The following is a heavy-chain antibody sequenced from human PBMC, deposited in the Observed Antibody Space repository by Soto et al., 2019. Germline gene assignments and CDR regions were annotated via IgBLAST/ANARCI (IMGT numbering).Heavy chain of an antibody. V-gene: IGHV3-15*07. D-gene: IGHD1-26*01. J-gene: IGHJ6*02. CDR1: GFTFSNAW. Sequence: GGSLRLSCAASGFTFSNAWMNWVRQAPGKGLEWVGRIKSKTDGGTTDYAAPVKGRFTISRDDSKNTLYLQMNSLKTEDTAVYYCTTGLLGYYYYGMDVWGQGTTVTVSS. CDR3: TTGLLGYYYYGMDV. CDR2: IKSKTDGGTT.